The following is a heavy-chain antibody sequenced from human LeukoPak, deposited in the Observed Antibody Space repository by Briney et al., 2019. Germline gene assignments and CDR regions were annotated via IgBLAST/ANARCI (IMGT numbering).Heavy chain of an antibody. Sequence: GGSLRLSCAASGFTLNNAWMSWVRQAPGKGLEWVSYLSSSSTTIYYADSVKGRFTISRDNAKNSLYLQMNSLRDEDTAVYYCARDWGFDYWGQGTLVTVSS. CDR1: GFTLNNAW. CDR3: ARDWGFDY. CDR2: LSSSSTTI. J-gene: IGHJ4*02. D-gene: IGHD3-16*01. V-gene: IGHV3-48*02.